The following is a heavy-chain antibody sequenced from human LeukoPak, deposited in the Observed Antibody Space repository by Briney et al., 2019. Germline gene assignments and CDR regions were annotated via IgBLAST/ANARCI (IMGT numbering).Heavy chain of an antibody. CDR1: GDSTSSSSYY. CDR2: LSYSGST. Sequence: SETLSLTCSVSGDSTSSSSYYWGWIRQPTGKGLEWIGSLSYSGSTDYNPALKSRVTISEDTSKNQFSLRLSSVTAADTAMYYCAGGYTYGVFYFDSWGQGFLVTVSS. D-gene: IGHD5-18*01. CDR3: AGGYTYGVFYFDS. V-gene: IGHV4-39*01. J-gene: IGHJ4*02.